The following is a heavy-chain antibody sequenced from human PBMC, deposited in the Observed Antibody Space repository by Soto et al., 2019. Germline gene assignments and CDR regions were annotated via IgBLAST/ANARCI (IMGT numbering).Heavy chain of an antibody. V-gene: IGHV3-23*01. CDR1: GFTFSSYA. CDR3: AKDLGYGSSWRYALDM. J-gene: IGHJ3*02. Sequence: GSLRLSCAASGFTFSSYAMSWVRQAPGKGLEWVSAISGSGGSTYYADSVKGRFTISRDNSKNTLYLQMISLRAEDTGVYYCAKDLGYGSSWRYALDMWGQGTLVTVSS. D-gene: IGHD6-13*01. CDR2: ISGSGGST.